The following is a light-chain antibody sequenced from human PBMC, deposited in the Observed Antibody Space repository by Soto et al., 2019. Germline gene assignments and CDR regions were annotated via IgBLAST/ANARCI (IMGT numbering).Light chain of an antibody. V-gene: IGLV1-44*01. CDR1: SSNIGSNS. J-gene: IGLJ1*01. CDR3: AAWDDSLNGYV. CDR2: SND. Sequence: QSVLTQPPSASGTPGQRVTISCPGSSSNIGSNSVNWYQQLPGTAPKLLIYSNDRRPSGVPDRFSGSKSGTSASLAISGLQSEDEADYYCAAWDDSLNGYVFGTGTKVPVL.